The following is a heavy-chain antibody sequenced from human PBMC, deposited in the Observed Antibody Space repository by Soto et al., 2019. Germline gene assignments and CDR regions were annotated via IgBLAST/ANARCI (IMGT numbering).Heavy chain of an antibody. CDR2: ISSSGSTI. J-gene: IGHJ4*02. CDR1: GFTFSSYE. Sequence: GGSLRLSCAASGFTFSSYEMNWVRQAPGKGLEWVSYISSSGSTIYYADSVKGRFTIYRDNAKNSLYLQMNSLRAEDTAVYYCAPRGATDVYWGQGTLVTVSS. CDR3: APRGATDVY. D-gene: IGHD1-26*01. V-gene: IGHV3-48*03.